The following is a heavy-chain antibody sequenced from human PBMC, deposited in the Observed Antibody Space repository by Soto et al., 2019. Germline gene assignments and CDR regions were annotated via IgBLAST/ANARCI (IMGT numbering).Heavy chain of an antibody. CDR1: GFSFSSYA. CDR3: AKDGGSVCSGGTCYFQAPDY. Sequence: QVQVVESGGGVVQPGRSLRLSCAASGFSFSSYAMHWVRQAPGKGLEWVAVISYDGSNKYYADSVKGRFTISRDNSKNTLSVQVDSLRVEDTALYYCAKDGGSVCSGGTCYFQAPDYWGQGTLVTVSS. D-gene: IGHD2-15*01. CDR2: ISYDGSNK. V-gene: IGHV3-30-3*01. J-gene: IGHJ4*02.